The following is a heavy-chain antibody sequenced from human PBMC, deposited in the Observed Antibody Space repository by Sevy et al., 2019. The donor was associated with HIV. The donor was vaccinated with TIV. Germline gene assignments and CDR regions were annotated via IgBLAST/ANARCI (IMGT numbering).Heavy chain of an antibody. D-gene: IGHD6-6*01. J-gene: IGHJ4*02. CDR1: GGTFSSYA. CDR3: ARGMEWGSSSMKQQLEY. V-gene: IGHV1-69*13. Sequence: ASVKVSCKASGGTFSSYAISWVRQAPGQGLEWMGGIIPIFGTANYAQKFQGRVTITADESTSTAYMELGSLRSEDTAVYYCARGMEWGSSSMKQQLEYWGQGTLVTVSS. CDR2: IIPIFGTA.